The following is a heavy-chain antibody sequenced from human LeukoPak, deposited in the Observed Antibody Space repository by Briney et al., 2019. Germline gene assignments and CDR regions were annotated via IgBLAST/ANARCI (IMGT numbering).Heavy chain of an antibody. CDR1: GFTFSNHA. Sequence: GGSLRLSCTASGFTFSNHAMTWVRQAPGKGLEWFPSMSSGGTYIYYADSVRGRFTISRDNAKNSLYLVMNSLRAEDTATYYCARDRPTGASRVFVVQWGQGTLVTVSS. V-gene: IGHV3-21*01. D-gene: IGHD2-15*01. CDR3: ARDRPTGASRVFVVQ. J-gene: IGHJ4*02. CDR2: MSSGGTYI.